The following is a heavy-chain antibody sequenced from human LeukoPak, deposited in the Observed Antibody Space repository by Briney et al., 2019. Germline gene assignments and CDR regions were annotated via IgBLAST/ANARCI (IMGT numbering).Heavy chain of an antibody. D-gene: IGHD1-26*01. CDR1: GGSSSGYY. J-gene: IGHJ6*03. CDR2: INHSGSA. V-gene: IGHV4-34*01. CDR3: ARGRVWEPNYYYYYYMDV. Sequence: PSETLSLTCAVYGGSSSGYYWSWIRQPPGKGLEWIGEINHSGSANYNPSLKSRVTISVDTSKNQFSLKLSSVTAAGTAVYYCARGRVWEPNYYYYYYMDVWGKGTTVTVSS.